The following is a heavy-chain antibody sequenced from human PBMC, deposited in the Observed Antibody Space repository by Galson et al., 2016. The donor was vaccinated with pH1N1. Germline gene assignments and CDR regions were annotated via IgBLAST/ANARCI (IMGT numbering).Heavy chain of an antibody. CDR2: IKSKTDGGTT. D-gene: IGHD3-22*01. Sequence: SLRLPCAASGFTFSNVWMSWVRQAPGKGLEWVGRIKSKTDGGTTDYATPGKGRFTISRDDSKNTLYLQMNSLKTEDTAVYYCTTDDYDNGGYEGGRAFDYWGQGTLVTVSS. CDR1: GFTFSNVW. CDR3: TTDDYDNGGYEGGRAFDY. V-gene: IGHV3-15*01. J-gene: IGHJ4*02.